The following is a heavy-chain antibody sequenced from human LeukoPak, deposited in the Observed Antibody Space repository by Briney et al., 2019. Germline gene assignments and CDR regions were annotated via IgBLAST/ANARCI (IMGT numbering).Heavy chain of an antibody. CDR3: ARLPKYSRPLDY. Sequence: ASVKVSCKASGYTFTSYDINWVRQATGQGLEWMGWMNPNGGNTAYAQKFQGRVTMSRDTSISTAYMELSSLRSEDTAVYYCARLPKYSRPLDYWGQGTLVTVSS. V-gene: IGHV1-8*01. J-gene: IGHJ4*02. CDR1: GYTFTSYD. D-gene: IGHD6-6*01. CDR2: MNPNGGNT.